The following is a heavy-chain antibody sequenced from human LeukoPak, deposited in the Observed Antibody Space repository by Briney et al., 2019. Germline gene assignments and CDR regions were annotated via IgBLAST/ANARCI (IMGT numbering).Heavy chain of an antibody. Sequence: GGSLRLSCAASGFTFSSYAMHWVRQAPGKGLEWVAVISYDGSNKYYADSVKGRFTISRDNSKNTLYLQMNSLRAEDTAVYYCASGDFWSGYAKDVWGKGTTVTVSS. CDR1: GFTFSSYA. D-gene: IGHD3-3*01. J-gene: IGHJ6*04. CDR3: ASGDFWSGYAKDV. CDR2: ISYDGSNK. V-gene: IGHV3-30-3*01.